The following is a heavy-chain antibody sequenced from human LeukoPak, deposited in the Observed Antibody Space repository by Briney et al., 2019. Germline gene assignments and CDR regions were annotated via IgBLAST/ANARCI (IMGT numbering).Heavy chain of an antibody. CDR1: GFTFNNYA. CDR2: IRSSGATT. V-gene: IGHV3-23*01. J-gene: IGHJ4*02. CDR3: TKARDDYGVDTIDS. Sequence: GGSLRLSCATSGFTFNNYAMTWVRQAPGKRLEWVSAIRSSGATTYYADSVKGRFTISRDNSKNTVYLQMNSLRAEDTAIYYCTKARDDYGVDTIDSWGQGTLVTVSS. D-gene: IGHD3-3*01.